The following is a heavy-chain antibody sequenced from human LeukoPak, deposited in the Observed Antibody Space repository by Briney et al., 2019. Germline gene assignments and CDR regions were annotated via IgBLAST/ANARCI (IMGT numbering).Heavy chain of an antibody. CDR3: ARGYNSRSTFDV. V-gene: IGHV4-59*01. D-gene: IGHD6-13*01. Sequence: SETLSLTCSVSGGYISGYYWTWIRQSPGKGLEWIGNMFYSGNTNYNPSLKSRVTMAVDTSKNQFSLKLRSVTAADTAVYYCARGYNSRSTFDVWGQGTVVTVSS. CDR1: GGYISGYY. CDR2: MFYSGNT. J-gene: IGHJ3*01.